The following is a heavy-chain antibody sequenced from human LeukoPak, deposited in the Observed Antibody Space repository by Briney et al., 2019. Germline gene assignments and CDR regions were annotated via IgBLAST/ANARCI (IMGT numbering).Heavy chain of an antibody. Sequence: PSETLFLTCTVSGGSISSYYWSWIRQPPGKGLEWIGYIYTSGSTNYNPSLKSRVTISVDTSKNQFSLKLSSVTAADTAVYYCAKSSGGGGHDSWGQGTLVTVSS. V-gene: IGHV4-4*09. CDR3: AKSSGGGGHDS. CDR1: GGSISSYY. D-gene: IGHD6-25*01. CDR2: IYTSGST. J-gene: IGHJ5*01.